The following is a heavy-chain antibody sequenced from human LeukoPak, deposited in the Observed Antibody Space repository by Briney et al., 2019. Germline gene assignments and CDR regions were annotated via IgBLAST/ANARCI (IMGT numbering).Heavy chain of an antibody. J-gene: IGHJ4*02. CDR2: ISSSSSYI. CDR1: GFTFSSYS. CDR3: ARAPPDRYYYDSSGYLPHDY. D-gene: IGHD3-22*01. V-gene: IGHV3-21*01. Sequence: PGGSLRLSCAASGFTFSSYSMNWVRQAPGKGLEWVSSISSSSSYIYYADSVKGRFTISRDNAKNSLYLQMNSLRAEDTAVYYCARAPPDRYYYDSSGYLPHDYWGQGTLVTVSS.